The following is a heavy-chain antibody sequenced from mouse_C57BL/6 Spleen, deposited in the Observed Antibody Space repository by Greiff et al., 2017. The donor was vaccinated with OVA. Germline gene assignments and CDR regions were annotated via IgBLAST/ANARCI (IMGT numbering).Heavy chain of an antibody. CDR2: IDPENGDT. Sequence: VQLQQSGAELVRPGASVKLSCTASGFNFKDDYMHWVKQRPEQGLEWIGWIDPENGDTEYASKFQGKATITADTSSNTAYLQLSSLTSEDTAVYYCTTGAMDYWGQGTSVTVSS. J-gene: IGHJ4*01. V-gene: IGHV14-4*01. CDR1: GFNFKDDY. CDR3: TTGAMDY.